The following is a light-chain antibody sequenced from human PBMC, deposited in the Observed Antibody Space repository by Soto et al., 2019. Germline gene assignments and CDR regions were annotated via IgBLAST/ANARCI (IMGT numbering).Light chain of an antibody. CDR2: AAS. CDR3: LLNFSNRWT. Sequence: IQLTQFPSSLSASVGDRVTLTCRASQAISSSLGWYQQKPGKAPKLLIYAASTLQSGVPSRFSGSGSGTDFTLIISSLQPEDFATYYCLLNFSNRWTFGQGTTVEIK. CDR1: QAISSS. V-gene: IGKV1-6*01. J-gene: IGKJ1*01.